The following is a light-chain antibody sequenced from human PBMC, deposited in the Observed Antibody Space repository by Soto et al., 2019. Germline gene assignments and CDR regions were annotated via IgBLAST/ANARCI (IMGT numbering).Light chain of an antibody. J-gene: IGKJ5*01. CDR2: GAS. CDR1: QSVSSSY. V-gene: IGKV3-20*01. CDR3: QQYGSSPLVT. Sequence: EIVLTQSPGTLSLSPGERATLSCRASQSVSSSYLAWYQQKPGQAPRLLIYGASSRATGIPDRFSGSGSGPDLTLTISTLEPQDFAVYYCQQYGSSPLVTFGQGTRLEIK.